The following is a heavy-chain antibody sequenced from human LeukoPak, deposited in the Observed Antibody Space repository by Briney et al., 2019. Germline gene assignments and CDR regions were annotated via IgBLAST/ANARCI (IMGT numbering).Heavy chain of an antibody. Sequence: PSQTLSLNCTVSGGSISSGDYYWSWIRQPPGKGLGWIGYIYYSGSTYYNPSLKSRVSISVDTSKNQFSLKLSSVTAADTAVYYCARGSPHATQWPYNLLWFGELPTELNWYFDLWGRGTLVTVSS. CDR3: ARGSPHATQWPYNLLWFGELPTELNWYFDL. V-gene: IGHV4-30-4*01. CDR1: GGSISSGDYY. CDR2: IYYSGST. J-gene: IGHJ2*01. D-gene: IGHD3-10*01.